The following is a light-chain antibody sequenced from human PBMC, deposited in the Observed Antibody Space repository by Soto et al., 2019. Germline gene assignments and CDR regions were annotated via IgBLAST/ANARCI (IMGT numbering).Light chain of an antibody. CDR2: EIN. CDR1: RSDIGGSNF. V-gene: IGLV2-8*01. Sequence: QSALTQPPSASGSPGRSVTISYTGTRSDIGGSNFISWYQQHPGEAPKLLIFEINKRPSGVPGRFSGSKSGNTASLTVSGLQAEDEADYYCGSYAGNTNFVFGTGTKVTVL. CDR3: GSYAGNTNFV. J-gene: IGLJ1*01.